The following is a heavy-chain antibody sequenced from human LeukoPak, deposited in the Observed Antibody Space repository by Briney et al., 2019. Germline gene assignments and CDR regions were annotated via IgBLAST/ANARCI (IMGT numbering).Heavy chain of an antibody. J-gene: IGHJ3*02. CDR2: INSDGSST. CDR3: ARGGGAFDI. Sequence: GGSLRLSCAASGFTFSSYWMHWVRQAPGKGLVWVSRINSDGSSTRNADSVKGRFTISRDNAKKTLYLQMNSLRAEDTAVYYCARGGGAFDIWGQGTMVTVFS. V-gene: IGHV3-74*01. CDR1: GFTFSSYW. D-gene: IGHD3-16*01.